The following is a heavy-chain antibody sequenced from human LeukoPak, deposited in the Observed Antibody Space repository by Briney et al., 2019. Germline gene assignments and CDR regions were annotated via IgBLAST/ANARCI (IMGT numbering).Heavy chain of an antibody. CDR1: GYSISSGYY. CDR2: IYHSGST. D-gene: IGHD2-15*01. CDR3: ARGVVVAATPVSPPFFDY. V-gene: IGHV4-38-2*01. Sequence: TLSLTCAVSGYSISSGYYWGWIRQPPGKGLEWIGSIYHSGSTYYNPSLKSRVTISVDTSKNQFSLKLSSVTAADTAVYYCARGVVVAATPVSPPFFDYWGQGTLVTVSS. J-gene: IGHJ4*02.